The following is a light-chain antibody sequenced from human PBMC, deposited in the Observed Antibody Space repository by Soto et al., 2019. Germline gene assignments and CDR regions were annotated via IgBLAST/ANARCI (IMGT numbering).Light chain of an antibody. V-gene: IGLV2-14*01. CDR3: NSYTTSNTRQIV. CDR2: DVS. CDR1: SSDVVGYNY. J-gene: IGLJ1*01. Sequence: QSVLTQPASVSGSPGQSITISCTGTSSDVVGYNYVSWYQQHPGKAPKFMIYDVSNRPSGVSTRFSGSKSGNTASLTISGLQVEDEADYYCNSYTTSNTRQIVFGTGTKVTVL.